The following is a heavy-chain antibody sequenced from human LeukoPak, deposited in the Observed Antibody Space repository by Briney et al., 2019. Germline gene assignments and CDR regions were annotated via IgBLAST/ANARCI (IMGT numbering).Heavy chain of an antibody. CDR3: AKTAAAVLGAHFDY. V-gene: IGHV3-33*06. CDR1: GFTFSNYG. D-gene: IGHD6-13*01. Sequence: GGSLRLSCAASGFTFSNYGMHWVRQAPGKGLEWVALIWYDGSNKYYADSVKGRFTISRDNSKNTLYLQMNSLRAEDTAVYYCAKTAAAVLGAHFDYWGQGTLVTVSS. J-gene: IGHJ4*02. CDR2: IWYDGSNK.